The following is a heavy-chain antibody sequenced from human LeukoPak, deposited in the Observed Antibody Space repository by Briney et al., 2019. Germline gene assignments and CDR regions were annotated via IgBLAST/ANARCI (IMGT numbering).Heavy chain of an antibody. J-gene: IGHJ4*02. D-gene: IGHD6-13*01. Sequence: GGSLRLSCAASGFTVSGSYMSWVRQAPGKGLEWVSIISSAGTTYYSDSVKGSFTISRDNSKNTVYLQVNSLRDEDTAVYYCARDLEAANTYYFDYWGQGTTVTVSS. CDR1: GFTVSGSY. V-gene: IGHV3-66*01. CDR3: ARDLEAANTYYFDY. CDR2: ISSAGTT.